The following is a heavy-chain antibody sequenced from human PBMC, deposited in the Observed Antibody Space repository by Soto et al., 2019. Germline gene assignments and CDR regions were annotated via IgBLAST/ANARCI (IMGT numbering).Heavy chain of an antibody. CDR3: ARDLEYSSSSKNYYYYGMDV. CDR2: IYYSGST. CDR1: GGSISSGDYY. V-gene: IGHV4-30-4*01. J-gene: IGHJ6*02. D-gene: IGHD6-6*01. Sequence: QVQLQVSGPGLAKPSQTLSLTCTVSGGSISSGDYYWSWIRQPPGKGLEWIGYIYYSGSTYYNPSLKSRVTISVDTSKNQFSLKLSSVTAADTAVYYCARDLEYSSSSKNYYYYGMDVWGQGTTVTVSS.